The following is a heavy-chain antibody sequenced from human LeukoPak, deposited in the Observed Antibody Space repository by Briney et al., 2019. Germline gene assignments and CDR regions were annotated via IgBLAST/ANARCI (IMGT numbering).Heavy chain of an antibody. V-gene: IGHV4-59*01. J-gene: IGHJ5*02. D-gene: IGHD6-6*01. Sequence: PSETLSLTCTVSGGSISSYYWSWIRQPPGKGLEWIGYIYYSGSTNYNPSLKSRVTISVDTSKNQFSLKLSSVTAADTAVYYCARSKRSSSPVDWFDPWGQGTLVTVSS. CDR2: IYYSGST. CDR1: GGSISSYY. CDR3: ARSKRSSSPVDWFDP.